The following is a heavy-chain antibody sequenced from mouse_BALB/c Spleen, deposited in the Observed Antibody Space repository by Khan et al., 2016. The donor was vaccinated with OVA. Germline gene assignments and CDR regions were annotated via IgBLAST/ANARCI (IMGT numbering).Heavy chain of an antibody. D-gene: IGHD1-1*01. Sequence: QVQLQQSGPVLVKPGASVKMSCKASGYTFTDYIINWVRQRTGQGLEWIGQIYPGSGSTYYNEKFKGKATLTADKSSNTAYMQLRSLTSEDSAVYFCARSGYGSLGYWGQGTTLTLSS. J-gene: IGHJ2*01. CDR1: GYTFTDYI. V-gene: IGHV1-77*01. CDR2: IYPGSGST. CDR3: ARSGYGSLGY.